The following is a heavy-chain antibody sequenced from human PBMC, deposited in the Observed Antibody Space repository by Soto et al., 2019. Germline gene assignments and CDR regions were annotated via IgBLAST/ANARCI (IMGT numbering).Heavy chain of an antibody. J-gene: IGHJ6*02. CDR2: IIPIFGTA. V-gene: IGHV1-69*01. CDR3: ARDRGVMVLGVYYYYYGMDV. CDR1: GGTFSSYA. Sequence: QVQLVQSGAEVKKPGSSVKVSCKASGGTFSSYAISWVRQAPGQGLEWMGGIIPIFGTANYAQKFQGRVTITADESTSTAYMELSSLSSEDTAVYYCARDRGVMVLGVYYYYYGMDVWGQGTTVTVSS. D-gene: IGHD3-10*01.